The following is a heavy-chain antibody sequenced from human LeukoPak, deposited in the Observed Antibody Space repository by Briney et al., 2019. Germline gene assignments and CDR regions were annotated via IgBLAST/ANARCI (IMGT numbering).Heavy chain of an antibody. CDR1: GGSISSYY. J-gene: IGHJ4*02. D-gene: IGHD6-6*01. CDR2: IYYSGST. Sequence: SETLSLTCTASGGSISSYYWSWIRQPPGKGLEWIGYIYYSGSTNYNPSLKSRVTISVDTSKNQFSLKLSSVTAADTAVYYCARGDIAARHIDYWGQGTLVTVSS. V-gene: IGHV4-59*01. CDR3: ARGDIAARHIDY.